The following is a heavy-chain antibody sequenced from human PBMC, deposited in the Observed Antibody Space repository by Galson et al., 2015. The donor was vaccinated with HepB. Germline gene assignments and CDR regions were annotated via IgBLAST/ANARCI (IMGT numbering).Heavy chain of an antibody. CDR2: ISWNSGSI. D-gene: IGHD3-22*01. V-gene: IGHV3-9*01. CDR3: AKAQHDPNYYDSSGYTFDY. CDR1: GFTFDDYA. J-gene: IGHJ4*02. Sequence: SLRLSCAASGFTFDDYAMHWVRQAPGKGLEWVSGISWNSGSIGYADSVKGRFTISRDNAKNSLYLQMNSLRAEDTALYYCAKAQHDPNYYDSSGYTFDYWGQGTLVTVSS.